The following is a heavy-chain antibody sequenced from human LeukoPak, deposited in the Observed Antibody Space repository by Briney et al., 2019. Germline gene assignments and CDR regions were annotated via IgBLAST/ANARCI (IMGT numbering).Heavy chain of an antibody. V-gene: IGHV1-69*13. CDR1: GGTSSSYA. Sequence: ASVKVSCKASGGTSSSYAISWVRQAPGQGLEWMGGIIPIFGTANYAQKFQGRVTITADESTSTAYMELSSLRSEDTAVYYCAVGDGYNGGEFVPDYWGQGTLVTVSS. CDR3: AVGDGYNGGEFVPDY. J-gene: IGHJ4*02. CDR2: IIPIFGTA. D-gene: IGHD5-24*01.